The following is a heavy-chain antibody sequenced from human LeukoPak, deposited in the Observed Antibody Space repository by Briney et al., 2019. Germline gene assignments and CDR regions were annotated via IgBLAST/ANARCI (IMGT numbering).Heavy chain of an antibody. CDR3: GWEDIDY. J-gene: IGHJ4*02. Sequence: NPSETLSLTCTVSGGSISSYYWSWIRQPPGKGLEWIGYIYYSGNTNYNPSLKSRVTISVDTSNNQFSLKLSSVTAADTAVYGSGWEDIDYWGQGTLVTVSS. CDR1: GGSISSYY. V-gene: IGHV4-59*08. CDR2: IYYSGNT. D-gene: IGHD1-26*01.